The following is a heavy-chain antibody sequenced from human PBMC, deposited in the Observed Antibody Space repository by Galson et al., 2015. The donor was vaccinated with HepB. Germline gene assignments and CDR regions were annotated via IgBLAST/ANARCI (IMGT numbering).Heavy chain of an antibody. D-gene: IGHD2-15*01. CDR2: INTYDGST. CDR1: GYTFSSYS. Sequence: SVKVSCKASGYTFSSYSIAWVRQAPRQGLEWMGWINTYDGSTNYAQNLQGRVTMTTETSTTTAYMELRSLRSDDTAVYYCARGALVAVVTGTLNNWFDPWGQGTLVTVSS. CDR3: ARGALVAVVTGTLNNWFDP. J-gene: IGHJ5*02. V-gene: IGHV1-18*01.